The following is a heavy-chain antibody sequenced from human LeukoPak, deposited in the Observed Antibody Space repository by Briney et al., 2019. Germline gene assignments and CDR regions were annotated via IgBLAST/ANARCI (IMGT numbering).Heavy chain of an antibody. D-gene: IGHD5-12*01. J-gene: IGHJ3*02. Sequence: PSDTLSLTCAASGYSISNSNSWGWIRQPPGEGLEWIGYIYYNGSIYYNPSLKSRVTMSVDTSKNQFSLNLTSVTAVDTAVYYCARWLRFDSAFDIWGQGTMVTVSS. V-gene: IGHV4-28*05. CDR3: ARWLRFDSAFDI. CDR2: IYYNGSI. CDR1: GYSISNSNS.